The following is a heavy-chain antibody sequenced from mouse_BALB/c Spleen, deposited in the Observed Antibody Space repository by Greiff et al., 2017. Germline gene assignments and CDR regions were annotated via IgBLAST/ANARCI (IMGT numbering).Heavy chain of an antibody. Sequence: EVKLVESGGGLVQPGGSLKLSCAASGFTFSSYGMSWVRQTPDKRLELVATINSNGGSTYYPDSVKGRFTISRDNAKNTLYLQMSSLKSEDTAMYYCAKLWLRRFDYWGQGTTLTVSS. CDR2: INSNGGST. D-gene: IGHD2-2*01. J-gene: IGHJ2*01. V-gene: IGHV5-6-3*01. CDR3: AKLWLRRFDY. CDR1: GFTFSSYG.